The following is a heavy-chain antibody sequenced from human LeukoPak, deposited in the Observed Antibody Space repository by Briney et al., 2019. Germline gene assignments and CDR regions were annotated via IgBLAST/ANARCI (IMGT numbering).Heavy chain of an antibody. CDR3: ATPLNGVPH. CDR2: INHSGST. V-gene: IGHV4-34*01. J-gene: IGHJ4*02. D-gene: IGHD2-8*01. CDR1: GGSFSGYY. Sequence: PSETLSLTCAVYGGSFSGYYWSWIRQPPGKGLEWIGEINHSGSTNYNPSLKSRVTISVDTSKNQFSLKLSSVTAADTAVYYCATPLNGVPHWGQGTLVTVSS.